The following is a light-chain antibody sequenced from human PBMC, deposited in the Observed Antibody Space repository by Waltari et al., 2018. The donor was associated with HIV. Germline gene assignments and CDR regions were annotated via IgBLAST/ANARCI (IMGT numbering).Light chain of an antibody. J-gene: IGKJ1*01. V-gene: IGKV4-1*01. CDR1: QSILYSSINKNY. CDR3: QQYYSSPWT. Sequence: DIVMTQSPDALAVSLGERATINCRSSQSILYSSINKNYLVWYQQKPGQPPKLLIYWASTRESGVPDRFSGSGSGTDFTLTISSLQAEDVAVYYCQQYYSSPWTFGQGTKVEIK. CDR2: WAS.